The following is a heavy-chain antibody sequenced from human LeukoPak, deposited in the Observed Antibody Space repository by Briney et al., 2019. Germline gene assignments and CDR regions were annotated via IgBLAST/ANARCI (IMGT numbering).Heavy chain of an antibody. J-gene: IGHJ4*02. Sequence: SETLSLTCAVYGGSFSGYYWSWIRQPPGKGLEWIGEINHSGSTNYNPSLKSRVTISVDTSKNQFSLKLSSVTAADTAVYCCARGRRGCALKFDYWGQGTLVTVSS. V-gene: IGHV4-34*01. CDR3: ARGRRGCALKFDY. CDR2: INHSGST. CDR1: GGSFSGYY.